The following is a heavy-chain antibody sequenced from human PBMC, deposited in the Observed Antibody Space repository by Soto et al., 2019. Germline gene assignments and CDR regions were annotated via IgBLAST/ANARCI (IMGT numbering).Heavy chain of an antibody. V-gene: IGHV1-2*02. J-gene: IGHJ6*02. CDR2: IIPNSGGSAGR. D-gene: IGHD3-22*01. CDR3: ARDCNDTACYGFDV. CDR1: GYSFTTSY. Sequence: QVQLVQSGAEVEKPGASVKLSCKASGYSFTTSYIHWVRQAPGQGLEWMGWIIPNSGGSAGRKYAQKFQGRVTLTTDTSISTAYMELTGLRSDDTAVYFCARDCNDTACYGFDVWGQGTTVSVTS.